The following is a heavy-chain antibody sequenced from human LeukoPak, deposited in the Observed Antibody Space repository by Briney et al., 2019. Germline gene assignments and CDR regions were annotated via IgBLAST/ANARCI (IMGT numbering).Heavy chain of an antibody. J-gene: IGHJ4*02. D-gene: IGHD7-27*01. CDR3: ARDLNWETF. Sequence: GGSLRLSCAASGFTFSTYAMHWVRQAPGKGLEWVAIISSDGSFEYYADSVKGRFTISRDNAKNSLYLQMNSLRVEDTAVYYCARDLNWETFWGQGTLVSVSS. CDR2: ISSDGSFE. V-gene: IGHV3-30*07. CDR1: GFTFSTYA.